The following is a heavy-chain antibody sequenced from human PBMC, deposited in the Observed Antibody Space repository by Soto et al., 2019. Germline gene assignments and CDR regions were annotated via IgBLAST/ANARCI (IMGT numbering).Heavy chain of an antibody. CDR1: GDSISSSSYY. CDR2: LYYSGTT. Sequence: QLQLQESGPGLVKPSETLSLSCSVSGDSISSSSYYWGWIRQPPGMGLEWIGNLYYSGTTYYNPSFRSRVTITKDTSKNQFSLNLSPVTAGDTAVYYCARRSNLGVHFDYWGQGILVTVSS. CDR3: ARRSNLGVHFDY. D-gene: IGHD4-4*01. V-gene: IGHV4-39*01. J-gene: IGHJ4*02.